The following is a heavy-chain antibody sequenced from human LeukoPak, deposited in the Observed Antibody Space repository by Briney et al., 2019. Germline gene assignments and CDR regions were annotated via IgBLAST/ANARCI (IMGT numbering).Heavy chain of an antibody. CDR2: IYSGGST. CDR3: AKDVYYGSGSYYPPDY. V-gene: IGHV3-NL1*01. Sequence: GGSLRLSCAASGFTFSSYGMHWVRQAPGKGLEWVSVIYSGGSTYYADSVKGRFTISRDNSKNTLYLQMNSLRAEDTAVYYCAKDVYYGSGSYYPPDYWGQGTLVTVSS. J-gene: IGHJ4*02. CDR1: GFTFSSYG. D-gene: IGHD3-10*01.